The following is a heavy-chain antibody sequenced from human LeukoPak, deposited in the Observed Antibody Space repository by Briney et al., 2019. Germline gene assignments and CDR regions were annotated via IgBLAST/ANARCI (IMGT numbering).Heavy chain of an antibody. V-gene: IGHV1-2*02. J-gene: IGHJ4*02. CDR2: INPNSGGT. CDR1: GYTFTSYY. CDR3: ARADNYYDSSGYCRY. D-gene: IGHD3-22*01. Sequence: ASVKVSCKASGYTFTSYYMHWVRQAPGQGLEWMGWINPNSGGTNYAQKFQGRVTMTRDTSISTAYMELSRLRSDDTAVYYCARADNYYDSSGYCRYWGQGTLVTVSS.